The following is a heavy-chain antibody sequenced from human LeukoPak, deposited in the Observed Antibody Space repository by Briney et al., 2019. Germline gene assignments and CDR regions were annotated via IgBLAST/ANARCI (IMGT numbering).Heavy chain of an antibody. V-gene: IGHV4-31*03. CDR3: AKSARRWLHLYYFDY. CDR1: GGSISSGGYY. CDR2: IYYSGST. J-gene: IGHJ4*02. Sequence: SQTLSLTCTVSGGSISSGGYYWSLIRQHPGKGLEWIGYIYYSGSTYYNPSLKSRVTISVDTSKNQLSLKLSSVTAADTAVYYCAKSARRWLHLYYFDYWGQGTLVTVSS. D-gene: IGHD5-24*01.